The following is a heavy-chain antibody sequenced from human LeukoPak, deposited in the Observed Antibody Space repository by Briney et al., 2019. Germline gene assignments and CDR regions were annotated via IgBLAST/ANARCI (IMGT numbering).Heavy chain of an antibody. CDR1: GGSISSYY. CDR2: IYYSGST. V-gene: IGHV4-59*01. CDR3: ARANAIIGSYYYYYYGMDV. D-gene: IGHD1-26*01. Sequence: PSETLSLTCTVSGGSISSYYWSWIRQPPGKGLEWIGYIYYSGSTNYNPSLKSRVTISVDTSKNQFSLKLSSVTAADTAVYYCARANAIIGSYYYYYYGMDVWGQGTTVTVSS. J-gene: IGHJ6*02.